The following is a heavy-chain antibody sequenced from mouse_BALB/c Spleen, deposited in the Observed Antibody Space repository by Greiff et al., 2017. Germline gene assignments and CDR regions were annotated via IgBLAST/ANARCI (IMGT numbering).Heavy chain of an antibody. D-gene: IGHD2-1*01. CDR3: AREGNGNYVGFAY. CDR1: GYTFTDYA. CDR2: ISTYYGDA. V-gene: IGHV1S137*01. J-gene: IGHJ3*01. Sequence: QVHVKQSGAELVRPGVSVKISCKGSGYTFTDYAMHWVKQSHAKSLEWIGVISTYYGDASYNQKFKGKATMTVDKSSSTAYMELARLTSEDSAIYYCAREGNGNYVGFAYWGQGTLVTVSA.